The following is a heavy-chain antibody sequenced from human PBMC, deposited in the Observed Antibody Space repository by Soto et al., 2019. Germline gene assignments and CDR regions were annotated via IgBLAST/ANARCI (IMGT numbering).Heavy chain of an antibody. J-gene: IGHJ4*02. D-gene: IGHD4-17*01. CDR3: ARDWATTVVTSPYY. V-gene: IGHV3-11*05. Sequence: GGSLRLSCAASGFIFSDSPIHWVRRASGKGLEWVGRIRGKGDNYADSVKGRFTTSRDNAKNSLYPQMNNLRVEDTAVYYCARDWATTVVTSPYYWGPGTLVTVSS. CDR1: GFIFSDSP. CDR2: IRGKGD.